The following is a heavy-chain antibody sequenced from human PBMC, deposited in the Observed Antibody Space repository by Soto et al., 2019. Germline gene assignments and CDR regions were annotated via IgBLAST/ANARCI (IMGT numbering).Heavy chain of an antibody. Sequence: PGESLKISCKGSGYSFTSCWIGWVRQMPGKGLEWMGIIYPGDSDTRYSPSFQGQVTISADKSISTAYLQWSSLKASDTAMYYCARQYDFWSGYYLFDYWGQGTLVTVSS. J-gene: IGHJ4*02. CDR3: ARQYDFWSGYYLFDY. CDR2: IYPGDSDT. V-gene: IGHV5-51*01. CDR1: GYSFTSCW. D-gene: IGHD3-3*01.